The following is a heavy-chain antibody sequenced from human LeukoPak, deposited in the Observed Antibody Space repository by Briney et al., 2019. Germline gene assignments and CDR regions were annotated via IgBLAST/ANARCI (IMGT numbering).Heavy chain of an antibody. CDR2: IYWNDDK. Sequence: SGPTLVNPTQTLTLTCTFSGFSLSTSGVGVGWIRQPPGKALEWLALIYWNDDKRYSPSLKSRLTITKDTSKNQVVLTMTNMDPVDTATYYCAHRRYPHYDILTGYAFDIWGQGTMVTVSS. V-gene: IGHV2-5*01. D-gene: IGHD3-9*01. CDR1: GFSLSTSGVG. CDR3: AHRRYPHYDILTGYAFDI. J-gene: IGHJ3*02.